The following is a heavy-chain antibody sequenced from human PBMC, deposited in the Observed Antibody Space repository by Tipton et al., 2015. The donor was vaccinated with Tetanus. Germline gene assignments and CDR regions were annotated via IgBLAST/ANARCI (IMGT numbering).Heavy chain of an antibody. CDR3: ARNSIAAAETDY. CDR2: INHSGST. D-gene: IGHD6-13*01. J-gene: IGHJ4*02. CDR1: GGSFSGYY. Sequence: TLSLTCAVYGGSFSGYYWSWIRQPPGKGLEWIGEINHSGSTNYNPSLKSRVTISVDTSMNQFSLKLSSVTAADTAVYYCARNSIAAAETDYWGQGTLVTVSS. V-gene: IGHV4-34*01.